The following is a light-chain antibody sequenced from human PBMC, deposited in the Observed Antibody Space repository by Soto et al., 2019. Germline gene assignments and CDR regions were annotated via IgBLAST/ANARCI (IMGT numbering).Light chain of an antibody. CDR2: DAS. CDR1: QGISSA. CDR3: QQFNNYALT. Sequence: ATQLTQSPASLSASVGDRVTITCRASQGISSALAWYQQKPGKAPRLLIYDASSLGSGVPSRFSGSASGTDFTLTISSLQPEDFATYSCQQFNNYALTFGGGTKVDIK. V-gene: IGKV1D-13*01. J-gene: IGKJ4*01.